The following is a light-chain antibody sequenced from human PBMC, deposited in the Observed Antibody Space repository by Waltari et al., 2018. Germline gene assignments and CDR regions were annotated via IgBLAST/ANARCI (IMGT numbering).Light chain of an antibody. V-gene: IGLV8-61*01. CDR1: SGSVSSTSY. CDR3: SMYMGSGVWV. J-gene: IGLJ3*02. Sequence: QTVVTQEPSLSVSPGGTVTLTCALSSGSVSSTSYPTWYQPTPGQPPRTLVYKGISRSSGVPDRFSGSSLGNTAALTITGAQADDESDYYCSMYMGSGVWVFGGGTKLTVL. CDR2: KGI.